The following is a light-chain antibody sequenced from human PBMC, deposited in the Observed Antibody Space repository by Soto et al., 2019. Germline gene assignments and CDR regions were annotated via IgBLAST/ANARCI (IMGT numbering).Light chain of an antibody. V-gene: IGKV3-15*01. Sequence: EIVMTQSPATLSVSPGERATLSCRASQSISSNLAWYQQKPGQAPGLLIYAASTRASGIPARFSGSGSGTEFTLTISCLQSEDFATYYCQQYNSCPLTFGQGTKVDIK. J-gene: IGKJ4*01. CDR1: QSISSN. CDR3: QQYNSCPLT. CDR2: AAS.